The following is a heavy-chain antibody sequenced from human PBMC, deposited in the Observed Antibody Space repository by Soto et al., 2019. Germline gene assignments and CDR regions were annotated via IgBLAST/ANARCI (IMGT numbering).Heavy chain of an antibody. Sequence: PGGSLRLSCAASGFTLSNFWMHWVRQAPGKGLVWVSRINSDGSSTNYAESVKGRSTISRDNAKNTLYLQMISLRAEDTAVYYCVRGYSYGSYPYYYYGMDVWGQGTTVTVSS. CDR3: VRGYSYGSYPYYYYGMDV. CDR1: GFTLSNFW. D-gene: IGHD5-18*01. V-gene: IGHV3-74*01. CDR2: INSDGSST. J-gene: IGHJ6*02.